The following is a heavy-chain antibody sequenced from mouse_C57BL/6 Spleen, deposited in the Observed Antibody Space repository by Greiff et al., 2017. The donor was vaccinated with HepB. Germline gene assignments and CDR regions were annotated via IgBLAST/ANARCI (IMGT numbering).Heavy chain of an antibody. J-gene: IGHJ4*01. CDR2: ISDGGSYT. D-gene: IGHD2-1*01. CDR3: ARDFGNYDYAMDY. CDR1: GFTFSSYA. V-gene: IGHV5-4*01. Sequence: EVKVEESGGGLVKPGGSLKLSCAASGFTFSSYAMSWVRQTPEKRLEWVATISDGGSYTYYPDNVKGRFTISRDNAKNNLYLQMSHLKSEDTAMYYCARDFGNYDYAMDYWGQGTSVTVSS.